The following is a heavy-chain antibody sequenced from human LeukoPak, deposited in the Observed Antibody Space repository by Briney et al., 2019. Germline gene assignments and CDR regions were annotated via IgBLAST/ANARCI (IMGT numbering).Heavy chain of an antibody. D-gene: IGHD4-17*01. CDR3: ARGRYGDYVGRYYYYMDV. CDR2: IYYSGST. CDR1: GGSISSGGYS. Sequence: SQTLSLTCAVSGGSISSGGYSWSWIRQPPGKGLEWIGYIYYSGSTYYNPSLKSRVTISEDTSKNQFSLKLSSVTAADTAVYYCARGRYGDYVGRYYYYMDVWGKGTTVTISS. J-gene: IGHJ6*03. V-gene: IGHV4-30-4*07.